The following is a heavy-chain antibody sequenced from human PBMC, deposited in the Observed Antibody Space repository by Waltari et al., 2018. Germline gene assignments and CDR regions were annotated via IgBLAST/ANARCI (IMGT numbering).Heavy chain of an antibody. CDR2: ISWDGGST. CDR1: GFTFDDDA. D-gene: IGHD6-6*01. V-gene: IGHV3-43D*04. Sequence: EVQLVESGGVVVQPGGSLRLSCAASGFTFDDDAMHWVRQAPGKGLEWVSLISWDGGSTYYADSVKGRFTISRDNSKNSLYLQMNSLRAEDTALYYCAKDIYSSSPGAIDYWGQGTLVTVSS. J-gene: IGHJ4*02. CDR3: AKDIYSSSPGAIDY.